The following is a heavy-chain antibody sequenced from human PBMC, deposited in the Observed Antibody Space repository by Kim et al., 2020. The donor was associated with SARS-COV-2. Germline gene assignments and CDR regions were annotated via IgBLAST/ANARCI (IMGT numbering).Heavy chain of an antibody. V-gene: IGHV3-30*01. Sequence: DSVKGRFTISRDNSKNTLYLQMNSLRAEDTAVYYCARSPFPYSSSWDNDYWGQGTLVTVSS. D-gene: IGHD6-6*01. CDR3: ARSPFPYSSSWDNDY. J-gene: IGHJ4*02.